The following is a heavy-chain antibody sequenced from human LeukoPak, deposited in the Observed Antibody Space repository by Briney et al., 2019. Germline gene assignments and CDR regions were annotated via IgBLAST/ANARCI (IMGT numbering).Heavy chain of an antibody. Sequence: GGSLRLSCAASGFTFSSYWMHCVRQAPGKGLVWVSCISSGGSETRYADSVKGRFTISREDAKNYFFLQMNSLRAGDTAVYFCAALGDSIYWGQGTLVAVSS. CDR1: GFTFSSYW. J-gene: IGHJ4*02. CDR3: AALGDSIY. D-gene: IGHD1-26*01. V-gene: IGHV3-74*01. CDR2: ISSGGSET.